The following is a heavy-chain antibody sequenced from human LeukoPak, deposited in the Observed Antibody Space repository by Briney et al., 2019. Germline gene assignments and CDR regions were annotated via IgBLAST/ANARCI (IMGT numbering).Heavy chain of an antibody. CDR1: GGSISSSNW. V-gene: IGHV4-4*02. CDR3: ARLHPFEGAFDY. D-gene: IGHD3-16*01. J-gene: IGHJ4*02. CDR2: IYHSGST. Sequence: PSETLSLTCAVSGGSISSSNWWSWVRQPPGKGLEWIGEIYHSGSTNYNPSLKSRVTISVDTSKNQFSLKLSSVTAADTAVYYCARLHPFEGAFDYWGQGTLVTVSS.